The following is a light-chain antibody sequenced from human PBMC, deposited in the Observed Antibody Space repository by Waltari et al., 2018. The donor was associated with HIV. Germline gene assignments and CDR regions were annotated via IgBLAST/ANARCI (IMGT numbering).Light chain of an antibody. CDR3: QQYGESPVT. CDR2: SAS. J-gene: IGKJ1*01. V-gene: IGKV3-20*01. CDR1: QSVSGNS. Sequence: EIVLTQSPRLLSLSPGERTTLSCRASQSVSGNSVAWFRQKVGQPPRLLIYSASNRATGVPDRFIGSGSGRDFSLIISRLEPEDFAVFYCQQYGESPVTFGQGTEVEF.